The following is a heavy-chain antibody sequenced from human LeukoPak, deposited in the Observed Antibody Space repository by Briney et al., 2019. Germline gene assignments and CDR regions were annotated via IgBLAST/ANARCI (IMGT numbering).Heavy chain of an antibody. J-gene: IGHJ4*02. D-gene: IGHD4-11*01. CDR1: GGSINNYY. Sequence: SETLSLTCTVSGGSINNYYWSWIRQPAGKGLEWIGRLYSTGSTNYNPSLKSRLTMSVDTSKNQFSLGLSSVTAADTAVYFCARVRSVTPYYFEYWGQGTLVTVSS. CDR3: ARVRSVTPYYFEY. V-gene: IGHV4-4*07. CDR2: LYSTGST.